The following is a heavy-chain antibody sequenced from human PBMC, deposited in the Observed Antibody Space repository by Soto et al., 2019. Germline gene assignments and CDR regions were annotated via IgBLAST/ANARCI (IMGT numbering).Heavy chain of an antibody. CDR2: IWYDGSNK. V-gene: IGHV3-33*01. CDR3: ARDCAGYSSGWYQRGGFDY. Sequence: QVQLVESGGGVVQPGRSLRLSCAASGFTFSSYGMHWVRQAPGKGLEWVAVIWYDGSNKYYADSVKGRFTTSRDNSKNTRYLQMNSLRAEDTAGYYCARDCAGYSSGWYQRGGFDYWGQGTLVTVSS. D-gene: IGHD6-19*01. CDR1: GFTFSSYG. J-gene: IGHJ4*02.